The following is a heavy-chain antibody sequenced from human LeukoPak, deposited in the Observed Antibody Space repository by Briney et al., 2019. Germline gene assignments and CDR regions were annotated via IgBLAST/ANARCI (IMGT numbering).Heavy chain of an antibody. V-gene: IGHV3-21*04. CDR2: ISSSSSYI. Sequence: NPGGSLRLSCAVSGFTFSSYSMNWVRQAPGKGLEWVSSISSSSSYIYYADSVKGRFTISRDNAKNSLYLQMNSLRAEDTAVYYCARDRPFAAAGTGTNWFDPWGQGTLVTVSS. J-gene: IGHJ5*02. D-gene: IGHD6-13*01. CDR1: GFTFSSYS. CDR3: ARDRPFAAAGTGTNWFDP.